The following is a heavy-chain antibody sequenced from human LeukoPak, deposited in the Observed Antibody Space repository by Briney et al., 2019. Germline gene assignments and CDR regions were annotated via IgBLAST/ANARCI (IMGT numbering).Heavy chain of an antibody. CDR2: INHSGST. D-gene: IGHD6-6*01. CDR1: GGSFSGYY. V-gene: IGHV4-34*01. J-gene: IGHJ4*02. Sequence: PSETLSLTCAVYGGSFSGYYWSWIRQPPGKGLEWIGEINHSGSTNYNPSLKSRVTISVDTSKNQFSLKLSSVTAADTAVYYCSIAARGVDYWGQGTLVTVSS. CDR3: SIAARGVDY.